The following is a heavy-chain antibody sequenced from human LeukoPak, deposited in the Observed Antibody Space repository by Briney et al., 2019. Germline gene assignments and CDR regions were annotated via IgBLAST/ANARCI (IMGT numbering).Heavy chain of an antibody. Sequence: GGSLRLSCAASGFTFRSYEMNWVRQARGKGLEWVSYISSGGSTKYYADSVKGRFTISRDNAKNSLYLQMNSLRAEDTAVYYCARDRWFDPWGQGTLVTVSS. V-gene: IGHV3-48*03. J-gene: IGHJ5*02. CDR3: ARDRWFDP. CDR2: ISSGGSTK. CDR1: GFTFRSYE.